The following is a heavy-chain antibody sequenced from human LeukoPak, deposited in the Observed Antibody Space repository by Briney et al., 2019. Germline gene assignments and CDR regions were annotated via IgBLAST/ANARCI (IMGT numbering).Heavy chain of an antibody. Sequence: ASVKVSCKASGYTFTSYDIIWVRQATGQGLEWMGWMNPNSGNTGYAQKFQGRVTMTRNTSISTAYMELSSLRSDDTAVYYCARAGWRYGSGSYYVAYWGQGTLVTVSS. V-gene: IGHV1-8*01. CDR3: ARAGWRYGSGSYYVAY. CDR2: MNPNSGNT. D-gene: IGHD3-10*01. CDR1: GYTFTSYD. J-gene: IGHJ4*02.